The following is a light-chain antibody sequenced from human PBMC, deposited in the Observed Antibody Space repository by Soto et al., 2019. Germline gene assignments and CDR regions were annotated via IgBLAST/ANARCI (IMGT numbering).Light chain of an antibody. CDR2: DVS. CDR1: SSDVGGYNY. CDR3: CSYAGSYTV. V-gene: IGLV2-11*02. Sequence: QSVLTQPRSVSGSPGQSVTISCTGTSSDVGGYNYVSWYQQHPGKAPKLMIYDVSKRPSGVPDRFSGSKSGNTSSLTISRLQAEDEADYYCCSYAGSYTVFGGGTQLTVL. J-gene: IGLJ2*01.